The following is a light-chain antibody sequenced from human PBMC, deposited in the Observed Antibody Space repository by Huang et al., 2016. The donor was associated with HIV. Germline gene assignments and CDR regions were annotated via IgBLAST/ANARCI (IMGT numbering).Light chain of an antibody. Sequence: DIQMTQSPSTLSASVGDRVTITCRASLSISSWLAWYQQKPGKASKLLIYKASSLESGVPSRFSGSGSGTEFTLTISSLQPDDFATYYCQQYTTYFPTFGQGTKLEIK. CDR2: KAS. V-gene: IGKV1-5*03. CDR1: LSISSW. CDR3: QQYTTYFPT. J-gene: IGKJ2*01.